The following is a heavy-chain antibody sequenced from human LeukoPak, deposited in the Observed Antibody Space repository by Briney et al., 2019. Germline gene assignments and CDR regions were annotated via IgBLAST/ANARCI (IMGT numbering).Heavy chain of an antibody. CDR3: ARTEKGVVVPAAIFRSNYYYYMDV. J-gene: IGHJ6*03. V-gene: IGHV3-7*01. CDR2: IKQDGSEK. CDR1: GFTVSSYW. D-gene: IGHD2-2*01. Sequence: GGSLRLSCAASGFTVSSYWMSWVRQAPGKGLEWVANIKQDGSEKYYVDSVKGRFTISRDNAKNSLYLQMNSLRAEDTAVYYCARTEKGVVVPAAIFRSNYYYYMDVWGKGTTVTVSS.